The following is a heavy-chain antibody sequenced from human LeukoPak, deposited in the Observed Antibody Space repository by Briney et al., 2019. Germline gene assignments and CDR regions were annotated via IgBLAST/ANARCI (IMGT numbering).Heavy chain of an antibody. Sequence: GGSLRLSCTASGFTLTTYSMNWVRQAPGKGLEWVSYIGYRSSPIHYADSVKGRFTISRDNAKNSLYLQMNSLRAEDTAVYYCARDRRGVGYRPQYYYYYYMDVWGKGTTVTVSS. CDR1: GFTLTTYS. J-gene: IGHJ6*03. CDR2: IGYRSSPI. D-gene: IGHD5-24*01. V-gene: IGHV3-48*01. CDR3: ARDRRGVGYRPQYYYYYYMDV.